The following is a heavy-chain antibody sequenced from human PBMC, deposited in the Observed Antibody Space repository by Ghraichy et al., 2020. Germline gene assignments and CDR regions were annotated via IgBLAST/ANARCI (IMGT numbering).Heavy chain of an antibody. J-gene: IGHJ2*01. CDR2: IYYSGST. V-gene: IGHV4-59*01. CDR3: ASQWLDSWYFDL. Sequence: ESLNISCTVSGGSISSYYWSWIRQPPGKGLEWIGYIYYSGSTNYNPSLKSRVTISVDTSKNQFSLKLSSVTAADTAVYYCASQWLDSWYFDLWGRGTLVTVSS. D-gene: IGHD6-19*01. CDR1: GGSISSYY.